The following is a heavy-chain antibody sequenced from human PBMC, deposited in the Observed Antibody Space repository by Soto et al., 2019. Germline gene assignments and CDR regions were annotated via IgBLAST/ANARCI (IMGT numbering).Heavy chain of an antibody. Sequence: PSETLSLTCAVYGGSFSGYYWRWIRQPPGKGLEWIGETNHSGSTNYNQSLKSRVTISVDTSENQFSLKLSSVTAADTAVYYCARGLRQLFGYYYSYYGMEVWGQGATGTV. CDR2: TNHSGST. J-gene: IGHJ6*01. D-gene: IGHD6-6*01. V-gene: IGHV4-34*01. CDR3: ARGLRQLFGYYYSYYGMEV. CDR1: GGSFSGYY.